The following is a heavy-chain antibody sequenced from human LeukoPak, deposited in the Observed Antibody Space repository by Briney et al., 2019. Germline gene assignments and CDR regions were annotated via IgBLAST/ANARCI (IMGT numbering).Heavy chain of an antibody. D-gene: IGHD3-22*01. CDR3: AKGHGDASGYYYFDS. Sequence: GGSLRLSCAASGFTFSSYAMTWVRQAPGKGLEWVSAISGSDGTTYYADSVKGRFTISRDNSKNTLSLQMNSLRAEDTAVYYCAKGHGDASGYYYFDSWGQGTLVTVSS. CDR2: ISGSDGTT. CDR1: GFTFSSYA. V-gene: IGHV3-23*01. J-gene: IGHJ4*02.